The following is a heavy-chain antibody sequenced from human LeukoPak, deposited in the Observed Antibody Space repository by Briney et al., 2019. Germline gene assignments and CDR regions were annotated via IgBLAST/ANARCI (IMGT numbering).Heavy chain of an antibody. CDR3: ARQGNAPYTGTDV. Sequence: SETLSLTCTVSGGSISSYYWSWIRQPPGKGLEWIGYFYYSGSTNYNPSLKSRVTISVDTSKNQFSLKLSSVTAADTAVYYCARQGNAPYTGTDVWGQGTTVTVSS. V-gene: IGHV4-59*08. J-gene: IGHJ6*02. D-gene: IGHD4-23*01. CDR1: GGSISSYY. CDR2: FYYSGST.